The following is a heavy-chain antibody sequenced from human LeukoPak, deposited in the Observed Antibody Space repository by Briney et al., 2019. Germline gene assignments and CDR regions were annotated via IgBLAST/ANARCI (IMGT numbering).Heavy chain of an antibody. CDR1: GYTFTGYY. D-gene: IGHD3-22*01. CDR2: INPNSGGT. V-gene: IGHV1-2*02. J-gene: IGHJ4*02. Sequence: ASVKVSCKASGYTFTGYYMHWVRQAPGQGLEWMGWINPNSGGTNYAQKFQGRVTMTRDTSISTAYMGLSRPRSDDTAVYYCARYYDSSGYQYYFDYWGQGTLVTVSS. CDR3: ARYYDSSGYQYYFDY.